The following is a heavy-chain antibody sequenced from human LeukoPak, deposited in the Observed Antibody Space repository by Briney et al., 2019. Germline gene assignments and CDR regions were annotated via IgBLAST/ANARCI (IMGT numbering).Heavy chain of an antibody. V-gene: IGHV4-39*07. D-gene: IGHD4-17*01. CDR2: IYYSGST. J-gene: IGHJ4*01. Sequence: GSLRLSCAASGFTFSTYSMNWVRQAPGKGLEWIGSIYYSGSTYYNPSLKSRVTISVDTSKNQFSLKLSSVTAADTAVYYCAVGTTVTTADYWGQGTLVTVSS. CDR1: GFTFSTYS. CDR3: AVGTTVTTADY.